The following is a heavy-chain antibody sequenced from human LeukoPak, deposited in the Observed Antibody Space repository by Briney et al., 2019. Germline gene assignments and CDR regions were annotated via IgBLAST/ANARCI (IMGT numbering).Heavy chain of an antibody. CDR1: GFTFSSYA. V-gene: IGHV7-4-1*02. CDR3: ARDLSPAYSSGYGY. Sequence: GGSLRLSCAASGFTFSSYAMNWVRQAPGQGLEWMGWINTNTGNPTYAQGFTGRFVFSLDTSVSTAYLQISSLKAEDTAVYYCARDLSPAYSSGYGYWGQGTLVTVSS. J-gene: IGHJ4*02. CDR2: INTNTGNP. D-gene: IGHD6-19*01.